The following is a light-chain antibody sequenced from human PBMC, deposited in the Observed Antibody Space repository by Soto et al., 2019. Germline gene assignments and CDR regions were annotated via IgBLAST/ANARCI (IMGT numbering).Light chain of an antibody. CDR3: QQYNNWLPWT. CDR2: GAS. V-gene: IGKV3-15*01. J-gene: IGKJ1*01. Sequence: EIVMTQSPATPSVSPGERATLSCRASQSVSSNLAWYQQKPGQAPRLVIYGASTRATGIPARFSGSGSGTEFTLTISSLQSEDFAVYYCQQYNNWLPWTFGQGTKVEIK. CDR1: QSVSSN.